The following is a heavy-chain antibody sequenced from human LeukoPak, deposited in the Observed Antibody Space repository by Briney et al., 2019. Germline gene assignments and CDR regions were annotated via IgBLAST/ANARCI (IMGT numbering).Heavy chain of an antibody. Sequence: GGSLRLSCAASGFTFSSYGMHWVRQAPGKGLEWVAVISYDGSNKYYADSVKGRFTISRDNSKNTLYLQMNSLRAEDTAVYYCATAVASSSGWYADYWGQGTLVTVSS. CDR2: ISYDGSNK. CDR3: ATAVASSSGWYADY. V-gene: IGHV3-30*03. D-gene: IGHD6-19*01. J-gene: IGHJ4*02. CDR1: GFTFSSYG.